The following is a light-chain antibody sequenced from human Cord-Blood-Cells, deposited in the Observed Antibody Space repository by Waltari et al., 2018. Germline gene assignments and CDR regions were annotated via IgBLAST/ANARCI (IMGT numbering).Light chain of an antibody. V-gene: IGLV3-1*01. CDR1: KLGDKY. CDR3: QAWDSSTVV. J-gene: IGLJ2*01. Sequence: SYELTQPPSVSVSPGQTASITCSGDKLGDKYACWYQQKPGQSPVRVIYQDSKRPSGMPERFSGYNAGNTATLTISGTQAMDEADYYCQAWDSSTVVFCGGTKLTVL. CDR2: QDS.